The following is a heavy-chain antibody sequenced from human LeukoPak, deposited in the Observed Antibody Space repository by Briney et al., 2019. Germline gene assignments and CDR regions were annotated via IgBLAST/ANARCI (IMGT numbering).Heavy chain of an antibody. CDR1: GFTFSRYG. CDR2: IQYEGRNK. Sequence: GGSLRLSCAASGFTFSRYGMHWVRQAPGKGLQWVAFIQYEGRNKYYADSVKGRFTISRDNSKNTLSLQMNSLRAEDTAVYYCARDLGSSADYWGQGTLVTVSS. J-gene: IGHJ4*02. CDR3: ARDLGSSADY. D-gene: IGHD6-13*01. V-gene: IGHV3-30*02.